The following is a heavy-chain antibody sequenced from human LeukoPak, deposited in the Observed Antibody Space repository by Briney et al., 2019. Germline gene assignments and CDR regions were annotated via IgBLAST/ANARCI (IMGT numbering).Heavy chain of an antibody. CDR1: GGSFSGYY. Sequence: SETLSLTCAVYGGSFSGYYWWWIRQPPGKGLEWIGEINHSGSTNYNPSLKSRVTISVDTSKNQFPLKLSSVTAADTDVEYCATARLDSSGSVSPPWWSDPWGQGTLVTVSS. CDR3: ATARLDSSGSVSPPWWSDP. J-gene: IGHJ5*02. D-gene: IGHD3-22*01. CDR2: INHSGST. V-gene: IGHV4-34*01.